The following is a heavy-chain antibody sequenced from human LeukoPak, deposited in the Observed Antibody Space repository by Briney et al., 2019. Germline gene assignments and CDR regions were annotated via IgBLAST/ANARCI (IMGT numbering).Heavy chain of an antibody. D-gene: IGHD3-3*01. CDR1: GFTFSSYW. CDR2: IKQDGSEK. V-gene: IGHV3-7*01. CDR3: ARMEVDYDFWSGYIGDAFDI. Sequence: PGGSLRLSCAASGFTFSSYWMSWVRQAPGKGLEWVANIKQDGSEKYYVDSVKGRFTISRDNAKNSLYLQMNGLRAEDTAVYYCARMEVDYDFWSGYIGDAFDIWGQGTMVTVSS. J-gene: IGHJ3*02.